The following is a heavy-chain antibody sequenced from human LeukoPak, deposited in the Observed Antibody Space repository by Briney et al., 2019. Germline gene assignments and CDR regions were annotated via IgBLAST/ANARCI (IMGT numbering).Heavy chain of an antibody. CDR1: GFTFSSYW. D-gene: IGHD4-23*01. V-gene: IGHV3-74*01. CDR2: INSDGSST. CDR3: ARDFSPRTTVVTPGLFDY. J-gene: IGHJ4*02. Sequence: GGSLRLSCAASGFTFSSYWMHWVRQAPGKGLVWVSRINSDGSSTSYADSVKGRFTISRDSAKNTLYLQMNSLRAEDTAVYYCARDFSPRTTVVTPGLFDYWGQGTLVTVSS.